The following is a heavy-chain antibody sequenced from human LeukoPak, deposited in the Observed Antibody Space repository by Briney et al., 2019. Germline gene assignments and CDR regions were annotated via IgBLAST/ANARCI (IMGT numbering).Heavy chain of an antibody. CDR1: GFTFSSYA. CDR2: ISGSGGST. Sequence: PGGSLRLSCAASGFTFSSYAMSWVRQAPGKGLEWVSAISGSGGSTYYADSVKGRFTISRDNSKNTLYLQMNSLRAEDTAVHYCAKRVDYYYYMDVWGKGTTVTVSS. J-gene: IGHJ6*03. CDR3: AKRVDYYYYMDV. V-gene: IGHV3-23*01.